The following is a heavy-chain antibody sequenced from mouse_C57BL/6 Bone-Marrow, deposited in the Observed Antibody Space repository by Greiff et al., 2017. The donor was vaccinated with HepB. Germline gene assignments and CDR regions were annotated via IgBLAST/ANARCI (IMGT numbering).Heavy chain of an antibody. CDR1: GFNIKDYY. CDR3: AREGVFITTVVATFDS. J-gene: IGHJ2*01. CDR2: IDPEDGET. D-gene: IGHD1-1*01. V-gene: IGHV14-2*01. Sequence: VQLQQSGAELVKPGASVKLSCTASGFNIKDYYMHWVKQRTEQGLEWIGRIDPEDGETKYAPKFQGKGTLTADTSTNTAYLQRSSLTSEDTAVYYCAREGVFITTVVATFDSWGPGTTLTVSS.